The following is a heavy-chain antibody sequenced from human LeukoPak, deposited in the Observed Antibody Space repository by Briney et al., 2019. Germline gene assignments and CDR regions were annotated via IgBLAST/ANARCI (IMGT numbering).Heavy chain of an antibody. D-gene: IGHD1-26*01. V-gene: IGHV4-34*01. CDR1: GGSFSGYY. CDR2: INHSGST. CDR3: ARYLGATFDY. Sequence: SETLSLTCAVCGGSFSGYYWSWIRQPPGKGLEWIGEINHSGSTNYNPSLKSRVTISVDTSKNQFSLKLSSVTAADTAVYYCARYLGATFDYWGRGTLVTVSS. J-gene: IGHJ4*02.